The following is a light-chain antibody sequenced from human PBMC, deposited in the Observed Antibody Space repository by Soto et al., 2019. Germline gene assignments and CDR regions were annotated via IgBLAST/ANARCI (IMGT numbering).Light chain of an antibody. J-gene: IGLJ2*01. V-gene: IGLV1-44*01. CDR2: SNN. CDR1: SSXIGSNT. CDR3: AAWDDSLNGVV. Sequence: QSVLTQPPSASGXXXXRVXXXXSGSSSXIGSNTVNWYQQLPGTAPKLLIYSNNQRPSGVPDRFSGSKSGTSASLAISGLQSEDEADYYCAAWDDSLNGVVFGGGTKLTVL.